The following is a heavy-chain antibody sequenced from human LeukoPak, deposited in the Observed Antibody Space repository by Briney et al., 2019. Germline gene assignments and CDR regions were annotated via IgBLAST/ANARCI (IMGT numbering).Heavy chain of an antibody. CDR1: GFTFSIYG. Sequence: GGSLRLSCAASGFTFSIYGLLCVRQAPGKGLEWVAVISYDGSNKYYADSVKGRFTISRDNYKNTLYLQMNSLRAEDTAEYHCAKEYYYGSGSQEYYFDYWGQGTLVTVSS. D-gene: IGHD3-10*01. V-gene: IGHV3-30*18. CDR3: AKEYYYGSGSQEYYFDY. J-gene: IGHJ4*02. CDR2: ISYDGSNK.